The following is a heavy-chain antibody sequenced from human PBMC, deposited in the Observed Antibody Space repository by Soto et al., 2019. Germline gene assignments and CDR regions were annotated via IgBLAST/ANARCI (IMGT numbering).Heavy chain of an antibody. CDR2: ISSSSSYI. D-gene: IGHD2-2*01. CDR3: ARVLYCSSTSCFQNAFDI. J-gene: IGHJ3*02. CDR1: GFTFSSYS. V-gene: IGHV3-21*01. Sequence: GGSLRLSCAASGFTFSSYSMNWVRQAPGKGLEWVSSISSSSSYIYYADSVKGRFTISRDNAKNSLYLQMNSLRAEDTAVYYCARVLYCSSTSCFQNAFDIWGQGTMVT.